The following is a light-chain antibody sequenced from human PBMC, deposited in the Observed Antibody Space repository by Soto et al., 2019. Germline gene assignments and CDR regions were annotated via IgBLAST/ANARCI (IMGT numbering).Light chain of an antibody. V-gene: IGKV3D-20*02. CDR1: QSVSSSY. CDR2: GAS. J-gene: IGKJ5*01. CDR3: QQRSNWPIT. Sequence: EIVLTQSPGPLSLSPGERATLSCRASQSVSSSYLAWYQQKPGQAPRLLIYGASSRATGIPDRFSGSGSGTDFTLTISRLEPEDFAVYYCQQRSNWPITFGQGTRLEIK.